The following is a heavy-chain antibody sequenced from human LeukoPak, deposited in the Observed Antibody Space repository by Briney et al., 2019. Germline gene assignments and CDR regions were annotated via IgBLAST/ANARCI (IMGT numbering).Heavy chain of an antibody. V-gene: IGHV4-59*08. D-gene: IGHD3-10*01. Sequence: PSETLSLTCTVSGGSISSYYWSWLRQPPGKGLEWIGYIYYSGSTNYNPSLTSRVTISVDTSKNQFSLRLTSVTAADTAVYFCARHGIWFGDTNRWFDPWGQGTLVTVSS. J-gene: IGHJ5*02. CDR1: GGSISSYY. CDR2: IYYSGST. CDR3: ARHGIWFGDTNRWFDP.